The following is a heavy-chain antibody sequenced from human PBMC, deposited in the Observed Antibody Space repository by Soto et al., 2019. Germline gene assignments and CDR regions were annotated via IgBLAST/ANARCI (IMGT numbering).Heavy chain of an antibody. J-gene: IGHJ6*02. CDR3: ASNYRYCMDV. CDR1: GGSISSDNW. Sequence: PSETLSLTCIVSGGSISSDNWWSWVRQPPGKTLEWIGEIYHSESPSYNPSLKSRVTISVDKSKNQFSLDLTSVTAADTAVYYCASNYRYCMDVWGLGTTVTVSS. D-gene: IGHD3-16*02. V-gene: IGHV4-4*02. CDR2: IYHSESP.